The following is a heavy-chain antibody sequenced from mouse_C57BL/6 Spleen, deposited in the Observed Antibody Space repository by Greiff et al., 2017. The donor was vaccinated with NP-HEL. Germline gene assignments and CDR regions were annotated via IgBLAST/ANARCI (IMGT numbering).Heavy chain of an antibody. V-gene: IGHV5-9-1*02. CDR1: GFTFSSYA. CDR2: ISSGGDYI. J-gene: IGHJ4*01. CDR3: TRDLTYGSSLNYAMDY. Sequence: EVKVVESGEGLVKPGGSLKLSCAASGFTFSSYAMSWVRQTPEKRLEWVAYISSGGDYIYYADTVKGRFTISRDNARNTLYLQMSSLKSEDTAMYYCTRDLTYGSSLNYAMDYWGQGTSVTVSS. D-gene: IGHD1-1*01.